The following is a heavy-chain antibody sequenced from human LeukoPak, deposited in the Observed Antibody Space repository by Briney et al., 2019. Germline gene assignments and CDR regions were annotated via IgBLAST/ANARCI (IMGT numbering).Heavy chain of an antibody. Sequence: SETLSLTCTVSGGSISSGGYYWSWIRQHPGEGLEWFGYIYYSGSTYYNPSLKSRVTISVDTSKNQFSLKLSSVTAADTAVYYCASGGSYYTYFDYWGQGTLVTVSS. D-gene: IGHD1-26*01. J-gene: IGHJ4*02. CDR3: ASGGSYYTYFDY. V-gene: IGHV4-31*03. CDR2: IYYSGST. CDR1: GGSISSGGYY.